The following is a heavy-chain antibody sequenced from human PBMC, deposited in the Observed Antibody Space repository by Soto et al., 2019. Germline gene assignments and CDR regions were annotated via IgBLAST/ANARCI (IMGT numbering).Heavy chain of an antibody. CDR2: IIPIFGTA. CDR1: GGTFSSYA. CDR3: ARGVTDYDFWSGYYDSYYFDY. V-gene: IGHV1-69*06. J-gene: IGHJ4*02. D-gene: IGHD3-3*01. Sequence: ASVKVSWKASGGTFSSYAISWVRQAPGQGLEWMGGIIPIFGTANYAQKFQGRVTITADKSTSTAYMELSSLRSEDTAVYYCARGVTDYDFWSGYYDSYYFDYWGQGTLVTVSS.